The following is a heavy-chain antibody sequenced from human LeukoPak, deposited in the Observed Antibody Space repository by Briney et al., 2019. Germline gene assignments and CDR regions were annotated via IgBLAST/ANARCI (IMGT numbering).Heavy chain of an antibody. CDR2: ISSSSSYI. CDR1: GFTFSSYS. V-gene: IGHV3-21*01. J-gene: IGHJ4*02. CDR3: ARDGMAAADLDY. D-gene: IGHD6-13*01. Sequence: GGSLRLSCAASGFTFSSYSMNRVRQAPGKGLEWVSSISSSSSYIYYADSVKGRFTISRDNAKNSLYLQMNSLRAEDTAVYYCARDGMAAADLDYWGQGTLVTVSS.